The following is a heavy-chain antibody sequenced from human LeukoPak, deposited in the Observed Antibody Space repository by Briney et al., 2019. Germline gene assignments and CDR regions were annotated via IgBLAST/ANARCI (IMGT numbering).Heavy chain of an antibody. V-gene: IGHV1-8*01. CDR2: MNPNSGNT. D-gene: IGHD6-13*01. CDR1: GYTFTSYD. J-gene: IGHJ5*02. Sequence: ASVKVSCKASGYTFTSYDINWVRQATGQGLEWMGWMNPNSGNTGYAQKFQGRVTMTRNTSISTAYMELSSLRSEDTAVYYCARVAMGIAAAGSGYNWFDPWGQGTLDTVSS. CDR3: ARVAMGIAAAGSGYNWFDP.